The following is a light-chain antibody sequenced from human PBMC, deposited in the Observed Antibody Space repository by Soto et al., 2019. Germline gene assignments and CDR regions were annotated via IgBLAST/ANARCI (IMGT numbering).Light chain of an antibody. CDR2: EVT. CDR3: NSYTSSSTGV. CDR1: SSDVGGYNY. J-gene: IGLJ7*01. V-gene: IGLV2-14*01. Sequence: QSALTQPASLSGSPGQSITISCTGTSSDVGGYNYVSWYQQHPGKAPKLIIYEVTNRPSGVSHRFSGSKSGNTASLTISGLQAEDEADYYCNSYTSSSTGVFGGGTQLTVL.